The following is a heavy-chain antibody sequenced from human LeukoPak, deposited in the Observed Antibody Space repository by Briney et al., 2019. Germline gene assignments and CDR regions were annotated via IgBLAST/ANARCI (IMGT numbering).Heavy chain of an antibody. J-gene: IGHJ6*02. CDR1: GYTFTGHY. Sequence: ASVKVSCKASGYTFTGHYMHWVRQAPGQGLEWMGWINPNSGGTNYAQKFQGRVTMTRDTSISTAYMELSRLRSDDTAVYYCARDWSSWPYYYYGMDVWGQGTTVTVSS. D-gene: IGHD6-13*01. CDR3: ARDWSSWPYYYYGMDV. V-gene: IGHV1-2*02. CDR2: INPNSGGT.